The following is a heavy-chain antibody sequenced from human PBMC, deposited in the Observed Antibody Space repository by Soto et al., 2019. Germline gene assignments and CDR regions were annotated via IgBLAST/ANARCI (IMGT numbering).Heavy chain of an antibody. D-gene: IGHD6-13*01. CDR3: ARGLYSSSWSIDY. V-gene: IGHV1-69*13. CDR2: IIPIFGTA. CDR1: GGTFSSYA. Sequence: GASVKVSCKASGGTFSSYAFSWVRQAPGQGLEWMGGIIPIFGTANYAQKFQGRVTITADESTSTAYMELSSLRSEDTAVYYCARGLYSSSWSIDYWGQGTLVTVS. J-gene: IGHJ4*02.